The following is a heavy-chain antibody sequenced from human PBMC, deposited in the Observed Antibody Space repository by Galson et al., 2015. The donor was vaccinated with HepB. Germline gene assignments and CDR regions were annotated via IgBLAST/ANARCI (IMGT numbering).Heavy chain of an antibody. CDR2: ISYDGSNK. J-gene: IGHJ4*02. Sequence: SLRLSCAASGFTFSSYAMHWVRQAPGKELEWLAVISYDGSNKYYADSVKGRFTISRDNSKNTLYLQMNSLRAEDTAVYYCARDIGEYQLLGQFDYWGQGTLVTVSS. D-gene: IGHD2-2*01. CDR1: GFTFSSYA. V-gene: IGHV3-30*04. CDR3: ARDIGEYQLLGQFDY.